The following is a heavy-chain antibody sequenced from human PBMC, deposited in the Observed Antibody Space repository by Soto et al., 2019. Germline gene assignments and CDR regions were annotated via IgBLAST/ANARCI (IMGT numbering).Heavy chain of an antibody. CDR2: IIPIFGTA. V-gene: IGHV1-69*12. Sequence: QVQLVQSGAEVKKPGSSVKVSCKASGGTFSSYAISWVRQAPGQGLEWMGGIIPIFGTANYAQKFQGRVTITADESTSTAYMELSSLRSEDTAVYYCARWGIVDIVDPYYYYGMDVWGQGTTVTVSS. CDR3: ARWGIVDIVDPYYYYGMDV. D-gene: IGHD5-12*01. CDR1: GGTFSSYA. J-gene: IGHJ6*02.